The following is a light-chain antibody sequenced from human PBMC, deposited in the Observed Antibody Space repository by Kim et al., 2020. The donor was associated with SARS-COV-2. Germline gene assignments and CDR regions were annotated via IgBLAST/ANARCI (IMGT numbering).Light chain of an antibody. V-gene: IGKV1-39*01. Sequence: ASVGDRVTIPCRASQSISSYLNWYQQKPGKAPKLLIYAASSLQSGVPSRFSGSGSGTDFTLTISSLQPEDFATYYCQQSYSTPPYSFGQGTKLEI. CDR3: QQSYSTPPYS. CDR2: AAS. CDR1: QSISSY. J-gene: IGKJ2*03.